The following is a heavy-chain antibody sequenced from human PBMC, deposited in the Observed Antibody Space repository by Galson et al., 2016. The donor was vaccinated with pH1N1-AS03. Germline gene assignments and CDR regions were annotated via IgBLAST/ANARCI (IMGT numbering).Heavy chain of an antibody. CDR1: GFTFSSYW. D-gene: IGHD2/OR15-2a*01. J-gene: IGHJ4*02. CDR2: IDSDGSNT. V-gene: IGHV3-74*01. CDR3: ADPFGLP. Sequence: SLRLSCAASGFTFSSYWMHWVRHLQGKGLVWVSGIDSDGSNTYYAGSVRGRFTISTDNPKNTLYLQMNSLRDEDTALYYCADPFGLPWGQGPLITVSS.